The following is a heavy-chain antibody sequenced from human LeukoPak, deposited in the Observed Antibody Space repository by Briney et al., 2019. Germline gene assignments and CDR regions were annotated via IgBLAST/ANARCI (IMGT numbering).Heavy chain of an antibody. CDR1: GFTFSNYW. CDR3: VREGRLLGFGELFGWFDP. D-gene: IGHD3-10*01. J-gene: IGHJ5*02. Sequence: PGGSLSLSCVASGFTFSNYWMSWVRQAPGKGLEWVANIKDDGSEKYYVDSVKGRFIISRDNSKNSLYLQMNSLRAEDTAVYYCVREGRLLGFGELFGWFDPWGQGTLVTVSS. V-gene: IGHV3-7*01. CDR2: IKDDGSEK.